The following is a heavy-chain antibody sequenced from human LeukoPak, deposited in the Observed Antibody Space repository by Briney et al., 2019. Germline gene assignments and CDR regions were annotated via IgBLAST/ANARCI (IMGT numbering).Heavy chain of an antibody. CDR3: ARDAYCSSTSCYTAVGSPLDY. Sequence: ASVKVSCKASGYTFTSYGISWVRQAPGQGLEWMGWISAYNGNTNYAQKLQGRVTMTTDTSTSTAYMELRSLRSDDTAVYYCARDAYCSSTSCYTAVGSPLDYWGQGTLVTVSS. V-gene: IGHV1-18*01. D-gene: IGHD2-2*02. CDR2: ISAYNGNT. CDR1: GYTFTSYG. J-gene: IGHJ4*02.